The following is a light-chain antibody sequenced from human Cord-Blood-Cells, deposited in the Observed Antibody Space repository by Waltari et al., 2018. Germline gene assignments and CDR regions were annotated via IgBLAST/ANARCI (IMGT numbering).Light chain of an antibody. CDR3: QSYDSSNQV. CDR1: SGSFASNY. J-gene: IGLJ3*02. V-gene: IGLV6-57*01. Sequence: NFMLTQPHSVSESPGKTVTISCTRSSGSFASNYVPWYQQRPGSSPTTGIYENNQRPSGVPDRFSGSIDSSSNSAYLTISGLKTEDEADYYCQSYDSSNQVFGGGTKLTVL. CDR2: ENN.